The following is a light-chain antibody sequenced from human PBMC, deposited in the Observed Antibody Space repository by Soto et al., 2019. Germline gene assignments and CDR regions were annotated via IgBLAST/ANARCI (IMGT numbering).Light chain of an antibody. J-gene: IGLJ1*01. CDR1: SDINVGNYK. Sequence: QSVLTQPSSLSASPGASASLTCTLRSDINVGNYKIYWYQQKPGSPPQYLLSYKSDSDKQQGSGVPSRFSGSKDGSANAGILLISGLQSEDEADYYCMIWHNTAYVFGTGTKVTVL. CDR2: YKSDSDK. CDR3: MIWHNTAYV. V-gene: IGLV5-45*03.